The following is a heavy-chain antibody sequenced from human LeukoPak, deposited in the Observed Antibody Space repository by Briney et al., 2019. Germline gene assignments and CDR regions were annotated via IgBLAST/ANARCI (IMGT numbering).Heavy chain of an antibody. Sequence: GGSLRLSCAASGFTFSSYSMNWVRQAPGKGLEWVSSISSSSSYIYYADSVKGRFTISRDNAKNSLYLQMNSLRAEDTAVYYCASTVVRYFDWLSPDSAGYGMDVWGKGTTVTVSS. J-gene: IGHJ6*04. CDR2: ISSSSSYI. V-gene: IGHV3-21*01. CDR1: GFTFSSYS. D-gene: IGHD3-9*01. CDR3: ASTVVRYFDWLSPDSAGYGMDV.